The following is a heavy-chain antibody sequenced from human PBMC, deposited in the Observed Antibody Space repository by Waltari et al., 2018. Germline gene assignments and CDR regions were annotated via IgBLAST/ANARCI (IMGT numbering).Heavy chain of an antibody. J-gene: IGHJ6*02. CDR3: AKEGGSSGSSVYYYYYGMDV. CDR1: GDSVSSNSAA. Sequence: QVQLQQSGPGLVKPSQTLSLTCAISGDSVSSNSAAWNWIRQSPSGGLEWLGRTYYRSKWSNEYAVSVKSRITINPDTSKNQFSLQLNSVTPEDTAVYYCAKEGGSSGSSVYYYYYGMDVWGQGTTVTVSS. CDR2: TYYRSKWSN. V-gene: IGHV6-1*01. D-gene: IGHD1-26*01.